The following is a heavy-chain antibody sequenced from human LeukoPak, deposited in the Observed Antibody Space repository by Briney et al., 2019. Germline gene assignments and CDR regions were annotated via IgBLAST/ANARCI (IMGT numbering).Heavy chain of an antibody. CDR3: AKEEGGDYGDYYYYGMDV. V-gene: IGHV3-23*01. D-gene: IGHD4-17*01. CDR1: GLPFSSFV. CDR2: LSGCTSTT. Sequence: GSLELSCAASGLPFSSFVLSWVRQAPGKGLEWGSGLSGCTSTTYYADSVKGRFTISRDNSKNTLYLQMNSLSAEVTAVYYCAKEEGGDYGDYYYYGMDVWGQGTTVTVSS. J-gene: IGHJ6*02.